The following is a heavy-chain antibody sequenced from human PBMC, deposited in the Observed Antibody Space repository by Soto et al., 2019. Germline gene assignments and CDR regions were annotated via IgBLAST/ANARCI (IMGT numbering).Heavy chain of an antibody. CDR2: IDGSGTNT. D-gene: IGHD2-21*01. Sequence: GGSLRLSCAASGFTFNMYAMSWVRQAPGKGLEWVSGIDGSGTNTYYADFVKGRFTISRDNSKNTLYLQMDSLRAEDTAIYYCARKITGYFWAGDYWGQGTLVTVSS. J-gene: IGHJ4*02. V-gene: IGHV3-23*05. CDR3: ARKITGYFWAGDY. CDR1: GFTFNMYA.